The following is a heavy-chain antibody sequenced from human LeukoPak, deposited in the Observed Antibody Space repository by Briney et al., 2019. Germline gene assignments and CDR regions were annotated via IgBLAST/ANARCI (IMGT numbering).Heavy chain of an antibody. V-gene: IGHV1-8*01. CDR1: GYTFSSHH. J-gene: IGHJ6*03. CDR2: IILNSGET. Sequence: ASVKVSCKASGYTFSSHHIYWLRQAPGQGLEWLGWIILNSGETFYAETFQGRLSITSDTSKSSTYMDLASLAPDDTAVYYCARSPMGVDYYYYYMDVWGKGTTVTVSS. CDR3: ARSPMGVDYYYYYMDV. D-gene: IGHD3-3*01.